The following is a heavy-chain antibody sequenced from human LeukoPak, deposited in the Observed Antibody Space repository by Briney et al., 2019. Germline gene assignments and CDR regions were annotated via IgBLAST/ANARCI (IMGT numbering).Heavy chain of an antibody. V-gene: IGHV3-21*01. CDR2: ISSSSSYI. D-gene: IGHD3-3*01. Sequence: GGSLRLSCAASGFTFSSYSMNWVRQAPGKGLEWVSSISSSSSYIYYADSVKGRFTISRDNAKNSLYLQMNSLRAEDTAVYYCARVYTIFGVVIILDYWGQGTLVTVSS. CDR3: ARVYTIFGVVIILDY. J-gene: IGHJ4*02. CDR1: GFTFSSYS.